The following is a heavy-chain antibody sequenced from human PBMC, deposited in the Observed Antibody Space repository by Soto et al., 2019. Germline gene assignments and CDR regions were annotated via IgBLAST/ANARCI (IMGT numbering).Heavy chain of an antibody. Sequence: QVQLVQSGAEVKKPGSSVKVSCKASGGTFSSYAISWVRQAPGQGLEWMGGIIPIFGTANYAQKFQGRVTITADESTSTAYMELSSLRSEATAVYYCAMEAVGQQLTSPPDYWGQGTLVTVSS. D-gene: IGHD6-13*01. V-gene: IGHV1-69*01. J-gene: IGHJ4*02. CDR1: GGTFSSYA. CDR2: IIPIFGTA. CDR3: AMEAVGQQLTSPPDY.